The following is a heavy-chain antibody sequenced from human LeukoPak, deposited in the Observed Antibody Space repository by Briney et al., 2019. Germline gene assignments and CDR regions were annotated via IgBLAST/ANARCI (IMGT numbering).Heavy chain of an antibody. CDR1: GGSISSYY. J-gene: IGHJ1*01. CDR2: IYYSGST. Sequence: SETLSLTCTVSGGSISSYYWSWIRQPPGKGLEWIGYIYYSGSTNYNPSLKSRVTISVDTSKNQFSLKLSSVTAADMAVYYCARHKGPRSYYYDSSGYYFQHWGQGTLVTVSS. D-gene: IGHD3-22*01. V-gene: IGHV4-59*08. CDR3: ARHKGPRSYYYDSSGYYFQH.